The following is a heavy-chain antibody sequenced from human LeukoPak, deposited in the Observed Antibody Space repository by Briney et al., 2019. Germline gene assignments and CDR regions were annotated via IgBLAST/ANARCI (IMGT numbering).Heavy chain of an antibody. CDR1: GFSLNGYW. J-gene: IGHJ4*01. CDR2: MNSAGTTI. Sequence: GGSLRLSCAASGFSLNGYWMHWVRQAAGKGLVWVARMNSAGTTINYADSVKGRFTISRDNAGNALYLHMSSLRADDTAIYYCIREIQVLASASLGYWGQGTLVTVSS. CDR3: IREIQVLASASLGY. V-gene: IGHV3-74*01. D-gene: IGHD3-3*02.